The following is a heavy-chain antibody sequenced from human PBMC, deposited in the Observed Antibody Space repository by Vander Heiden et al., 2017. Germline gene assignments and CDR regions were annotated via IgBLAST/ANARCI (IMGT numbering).Heavy chain of an antibody. J-gene: IGHJ4*02. V-gene: IGHV3-9*01. D-gene: IGHD3-9*01. CDR1: GFTFDDYA. Sequence: EVQLVESGGGLVQPGRSLRLSCAASGFTFDDYAMHWVRQAPGKGLEWVSVISWNSGSIGYADSVKGRFTISRDNAKNSLYLQMNSLRAEDTALYYCAKASSARYFDWLLLDYWGQGTLVTVSS. CDR3: AKASSARYFDWLLLDY. CDR2: ISWNSGSI.